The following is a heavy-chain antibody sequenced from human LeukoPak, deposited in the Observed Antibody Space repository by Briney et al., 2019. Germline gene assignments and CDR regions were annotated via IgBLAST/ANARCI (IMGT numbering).Heavy chain of an antibody. CDR3: APWGVVVVANWFDP. D-gene: IGHD2-15*01. CDR2: ISYDGSNK. Sequence: SGGSLRLSCAASGFTFSSYAMHWVRQAPGKGLEWVAVISYDGSNKYYADSVKGRFTISRDNSKNTLYLQMNSLRAEDTAVYYCAPWGVVVVANWFDPWGQGALVTVSS. J-gene: IGHJ5*02. V-gene: IGHV3-30*04. CDR1: GFTFSSYA.